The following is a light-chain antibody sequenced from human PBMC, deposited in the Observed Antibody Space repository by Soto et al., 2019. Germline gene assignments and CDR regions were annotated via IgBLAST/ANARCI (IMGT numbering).Light chain of an antibody. CDR2: AVS. Sequence: QSALTQPASVYGSPGRSITISCTGTSSDIGDYNFVSWYQQHPGEAPKVMIYAVSNRPSGVSNRFSGSKSGNTASLTISGLQTEDEAHYYCSSYTTSNTWVFGGGTKVTVL. CDR3: SSYTTSNTWV. CDR1: SSDIGDYNF. V-gene: IGLV2-14*01. J-gene: IGLJ3*02.